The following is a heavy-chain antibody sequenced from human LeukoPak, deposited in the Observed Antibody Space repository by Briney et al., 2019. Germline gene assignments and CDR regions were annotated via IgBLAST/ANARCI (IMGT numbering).Heavy chain of an antibody. CDR2: INHSGST. J-gene: IGHJ4*02. Sequence: SETLSLTCAVYGGSFSGYYWGWIRQPPGKGLEWIGEINHSGSTNYNPSLKSRVTISVDTSKNQFSLKLSSVTAADTAVYYCARGLPNGYVRGWGQGTLVTVSS. CDR3: ARGLPNGYVRG. V-gene: IGHV4-34*01. CDR1: GGSFSGYY. D-gene: IGHD5-12*01.